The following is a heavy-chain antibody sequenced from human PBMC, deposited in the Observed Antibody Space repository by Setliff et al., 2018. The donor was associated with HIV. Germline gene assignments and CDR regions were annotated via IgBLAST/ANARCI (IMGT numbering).Heavy chain of an antibody. Sequence: GASVKVSRKASGGTFSSYAISWVRQAPGQGLEWMGGIIPIFGTANYAQKFQGRVTITTDESTSTAYMELSSLRSEDTAVYYCARSSIAARNGAFDIWGQGTMVTVSS. CDR2: IIPIFGTA. CDR1: GGTFSSYA. J-gene: IGHJ3*02. D-gene: IGHD6-6*01. CDR3: ARSSIAARNGAFDI. V-gene: IGHV1-69*05.